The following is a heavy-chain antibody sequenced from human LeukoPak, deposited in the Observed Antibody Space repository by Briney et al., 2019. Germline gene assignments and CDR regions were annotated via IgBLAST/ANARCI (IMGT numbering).Heavy chain of an antibody. Sequence: GSLRLSCAASGFTFSDYYMSWIRQAPGKGLEWVSYISSSGSTIYYADSVKGRFTISRDNAKNSLYLQMNSLRAEDTAVYYCARFIRDTYYYYMDVWGKGTTVTISS. V-gene: IGHV3-11*01. J-gene: IGHJ6*03. D-gene: IGHD3-10*01. CDR2: ISSSGSTI. CDR1: GFTFSDYY. CDR3: ARFIRDTYYYYMDV.